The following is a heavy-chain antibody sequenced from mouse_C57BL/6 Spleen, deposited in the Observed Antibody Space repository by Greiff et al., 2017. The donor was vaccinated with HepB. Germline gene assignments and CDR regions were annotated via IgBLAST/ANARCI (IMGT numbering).Heavy chain of an antibody. V-gene: IGHV5-6*01. Sequence: EVQGVESGGDLVKPGGSLKLSCAASGFTFSSYGMSWVRQTPDKRLEWVATISSGGSYTYYPDSVKGRFTISRDNAKNTLYLQMSSLKSEDTAMYYCARHLNYYGSSPLDYWGQGTTLTVSS. CDR1: GFTFSSYG. D-gene: IGHD1-1*01. J-gene: IGHJ2*01. CDR3: ARHLNYYGSSPLDY. CDR2: ISSGGSYT.